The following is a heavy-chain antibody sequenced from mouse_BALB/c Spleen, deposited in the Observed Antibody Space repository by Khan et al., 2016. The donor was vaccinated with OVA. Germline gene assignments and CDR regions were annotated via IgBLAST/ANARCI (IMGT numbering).Heavy chain of an antibody. CDR1: GYTFTDYY. V-gene: IGHV1-77*01. J-gene: IGHJ3*01. Sequence: VQLQESGAELARPGASVKLSCKASGYTFTDYYINWVKQRTGQGLEWIGEISPGSGDTYYNERFKGKATLTADKSSSTAYMQLSSLTSEASAVVVGARRNYFGYTFAYWGQGTLVTVSA. CDR2: ISPGSGDT. CDR3: ARRNYFGYTFAY. D-gene: IGHD1-2*01.